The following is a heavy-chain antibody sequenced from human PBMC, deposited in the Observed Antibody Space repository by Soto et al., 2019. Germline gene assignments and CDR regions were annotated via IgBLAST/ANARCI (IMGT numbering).Heavy chain of an antibody. CDR1: GFSLTTSGVG. Sequence: QITLNESGPTVVSPTETLTLTCRFSGFSLTTSGVGVGWIRQSPGKAPEWLALIYWDDVKRYSASLKSRLTITKDTSKNQVVLTVSDLDPTVTATYYCAHRVLRTVFGLVTTAAIYFDFWGQGTPVAVSS. CDR3: AHRVLRTVFGLVTTAAIYFDF. J-gene: IGHJ4*02. V-gene: IGHV2-5*02. D-gene: IGHD3-3*01. CDR2: IYWDDVK.